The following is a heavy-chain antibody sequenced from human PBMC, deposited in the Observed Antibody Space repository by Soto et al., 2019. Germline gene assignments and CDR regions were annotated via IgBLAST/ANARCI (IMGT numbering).Heavy chain of an antibody. D-gene: IGHD3-3*01. CDR2: ISAYNGNT. Sequence: ASVKVSCKASGYTFTSYGISWVRQAPGQGLEWMGWISAYNGNTNYAQKLQGRVTMTTDTSTSTAYMELRSLRPDDTAVYYCARYLGDDFWSGYYWAGARYYYYYMDVWGKGTTVTVSS. CDR3: ARYLGDDFWSGYYWAGARYYYYYMDV. V-gene: IGHV1-18*01. CDR1: GYTFTSYG. J-gene: IGHJ6*03.